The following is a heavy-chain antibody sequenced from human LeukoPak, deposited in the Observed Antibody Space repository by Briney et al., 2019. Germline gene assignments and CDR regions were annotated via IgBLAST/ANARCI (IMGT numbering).Heavy chain of an antibody. CDR2: INPSGGST. CDR3: AIDRDNYYDSSGFNYFDY. V-gene: IGHV1-46*01. D-gene: IGHD3-22*01. Sequence: GASVKVSCKASGYTFTSYYMHWVRQAPGQGLEWMGIINPSGGSTSYAQKFQGRVTMTRDTSTSTVYMELSSLRSEDTAVYYCAIDRDNYYDSSGFNYFDYWGQGTLVTVSS. J-gene: IGHJ4*02. CDR1: GYTFTSYY.